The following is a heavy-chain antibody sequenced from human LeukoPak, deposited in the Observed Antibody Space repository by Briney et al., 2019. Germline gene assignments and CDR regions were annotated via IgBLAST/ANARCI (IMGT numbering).Heavy chain of an antibody. V-gene: IGHV4-39*01. CDR1: GGSISSSSYY. CDR2: IYHSGST. D-gene: IGHD3-16*01. CDR3: ARIRPPFDP. Sequence: SETLPLTCTVSGGSISSSSYYWGWIRQPPGKGLEWIGSIYHSGSTYYNPSLKSRVTISVDTSKNQFSLKLSSVTAADTAVYYCARIRPPFDPWGQGTLVTVSS. J-gene: IGHJ5*02.